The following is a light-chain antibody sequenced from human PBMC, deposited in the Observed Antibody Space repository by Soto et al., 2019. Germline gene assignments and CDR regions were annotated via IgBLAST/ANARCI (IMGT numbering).Light chain of an antibody. Sequence: EIVLTQSPGTLSLSPGERATLSRRASQSLNNYLGWYQQKPGQAPRLLISDASYRATDIPPRFSGSGSGTDFTLTISSLEPEDFAVYYCQQRSSWPPTITFGQGTRLEIK. CDR2: DAS. CDR1: QSLNNY. J-gene: IGKJ5*01. V-gene: IGKV3-11*01. CDR3: QQRSSWPPTIT.